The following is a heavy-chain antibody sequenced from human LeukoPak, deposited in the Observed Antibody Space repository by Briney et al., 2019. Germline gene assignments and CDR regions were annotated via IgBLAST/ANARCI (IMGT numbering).Heavy chain of an antibody. J-gene: IGHJ4*02. Sequence: ASVKVSCKASGYTFTSYYMHWVRQAPGKGLEWMGGFDPEDGETIYAQKFQGRVTMTEDTSTDTAYMELSSLRSEDTAVYYCATDPWNYGPRGDYWGQGTLVTVSS. CDR3: ATDPWNYGPRGDY. CDR2: FDPEDGET. CDR1: GYTFTSYY. D-gene: IGHD1-7*01. V-gene: IGHV1-24*01.